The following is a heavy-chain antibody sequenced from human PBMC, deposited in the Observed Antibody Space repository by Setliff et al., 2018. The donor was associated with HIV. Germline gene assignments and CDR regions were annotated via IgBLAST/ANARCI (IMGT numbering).Heavy chain of an antibody. Sequence: ASVKVSCKASGYTFSNYDINWVRQATGQGLEWVGWMNPNSGNTGYAQKFQGRVTLTRNTSISTAYMELSGLRSEDTAVYSCARVATVSHPGDYFDYWGQGTLVTVSS. CDR3: ARVATVSHPGDYFDY. CDR1: GYTFSNYD. V-gene: IGHV1-8*01. CDR2: MNPNSGNT. D-gene: IGHD4-4*01. J-gene: IGHJ4*02.